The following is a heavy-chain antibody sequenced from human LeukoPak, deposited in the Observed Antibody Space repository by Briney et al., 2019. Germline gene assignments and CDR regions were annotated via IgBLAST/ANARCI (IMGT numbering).Heavy chain of an antibody. V-gene: IGHV3-7*01. CDR2: IKQDGSEK. D-gene: IGHD1-14*01. Sequence: GGSLRLSCAASGFTFRTYWMSWVRQAPGKGLEWVAKIKQDGSEKYYVDSVKGRFTISRDKAENSLFLQMNSLRAEDTAVYYCARDPGGANLDYWGQRTLVTVSS. J-gene: IGHJ4*02. CDR1: GFTFRTYW. CDR3: ARDPGGANLDY.